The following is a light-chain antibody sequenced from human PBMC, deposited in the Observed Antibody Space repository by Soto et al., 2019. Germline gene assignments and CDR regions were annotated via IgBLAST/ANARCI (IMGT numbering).Light chain of an antibody. CDR2: DAS. CDR1: QGINSY. J-gene: IGKJ5*01. CDR3: QQFNDYPIT. V-gene: IGKV1-9*01. Sequence: DIQLTQSPSFLSASVGDRVTITCRASQGINSYLAWYQQKPGKAPKVLMYDASTLQRGVPSRFSGSGSGTEFTLAISSLQPEDFATYYCQQFNDYPITFGQVTRLEIK.